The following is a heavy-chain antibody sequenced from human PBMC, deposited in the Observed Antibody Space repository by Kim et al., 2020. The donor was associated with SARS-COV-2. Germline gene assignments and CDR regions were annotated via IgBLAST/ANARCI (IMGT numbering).Heavy chain of an antibody. Sequence: SETLSLTCAVYGGSFSGYYWSWIRQPPGKGLEWIGEINHSGSTNYNPSLKSRVTISVDTSKNQFSLKLSSVTAAATAVYYCARSVGNLWHYFDYWGQGTL. J-gene: IGHJ4*02. CDR1: GGSFSGYY. D-gene: IGHD3-10*01. CDR2: INHSGST. CDR3: ARSVGNLWHYFDY. V-gene: IGHV4-34*01.